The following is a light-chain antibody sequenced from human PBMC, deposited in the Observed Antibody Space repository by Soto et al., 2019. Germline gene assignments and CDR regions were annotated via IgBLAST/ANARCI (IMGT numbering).Light chain of an antibody. Sequence: ETVLTQSPGTLPLSPGEAATLSCGASQSVSSSHLAWYQQKPGQAPRLLLYAASSRATGIPDRFSGSGSGTDFTLTISRLEPEDFAVYYCSQYGGSPPTFGGGTKVDIK. CDR3: SQYGGSPPT. V-gene: IGKV3-20*01. CDR1: QSVSSSH. J-gene: IGKJ4*01. CDR2: AAS.